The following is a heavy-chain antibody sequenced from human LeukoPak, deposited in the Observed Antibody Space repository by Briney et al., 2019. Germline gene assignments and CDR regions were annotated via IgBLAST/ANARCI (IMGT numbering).Heavy chain of an antibody. CDR2: ISYDGSNK. V-gene: IGHV3-30*18. D-gene: IGHD1-1*01. CDR3: AKNDGRIDY. CDR1: GFTFSSYG. J-gene: IGHJ4*02. Sequence: GGSLRLSCAASGFTFSSYGMHWVRQAPGKGLEWVAVISYDGSNKYYADSVKGRFTISRDNSKNTLYLQMNSLRAEDTAVYYCAKNDGRIDYWGQGTLVTVSS.